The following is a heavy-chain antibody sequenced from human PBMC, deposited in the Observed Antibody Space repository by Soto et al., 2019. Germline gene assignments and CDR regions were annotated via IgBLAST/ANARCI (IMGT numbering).Heavy chain of an antibody. CDR1: GGTVSSHT. Sequence: SEKISCTASGGTVSSHTIVWVRESLGQGLQWMGMIIPIIGIANYAPEFRGRVTITADRSTSRAYRELSSLRSEGPAVYYCARVKSSEGSDYGGLDYGMAVWGQGTTVTVS. CDR3: ARVKSSEGSDYGGLDYGMAV. V-gene: IGHV1-69*02. J-gene: IGHJ6*02. D-gene: IGHD4-17*01. CDR2: IIPIIGIA.